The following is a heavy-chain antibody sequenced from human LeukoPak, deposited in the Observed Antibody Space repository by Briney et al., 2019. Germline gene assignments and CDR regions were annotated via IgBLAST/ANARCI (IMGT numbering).Heavy chain of an antibody. CDR3: ARDRYYYDSSGYYPY. Sequence: EASVKVSFKASGYSFTDYYMHWVRQAPGQGLEWMGWINPNSGGTNYAQKFQGRVTMTRDTSISTAYMELSRLRSDDTAVYYCARDRYYYDSSGYYPYWGQGTLVTVSS. D-gene: IGHD3-22*01. V-gene: IGHV1-2*02. CDR1: GYSFTDYY. CDR2: INPNSGGT. J-gene: IGHJ4*02.